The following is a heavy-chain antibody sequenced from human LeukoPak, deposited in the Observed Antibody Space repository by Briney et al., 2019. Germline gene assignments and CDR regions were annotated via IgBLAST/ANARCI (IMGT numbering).Heavy chain of an antibody. D-gene: IGHD6-13*01. J-gene: IGHJ3*02. CDR2: TSSSSRTI. CDR1: RFTFSNAW. Sequence: GGSLRLSCAAPRFTFSNAWMRWVRKAPGKGLEWVSYTSSSSRTIYHADSVKGRFTISRDKAKNSLYLQMNSLRAEDTAVYYCARDQHLTDAFDIWGQGTMVTVSS. CDR3: ARDQHLTDAFDI. V-gene: IGHV3-48*01.